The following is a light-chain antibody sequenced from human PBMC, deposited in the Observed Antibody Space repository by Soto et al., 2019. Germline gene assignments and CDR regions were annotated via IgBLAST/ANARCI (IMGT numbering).Light chain of an antibody. J-gene: IGKJ1*01. V-gene: IGKV4-1*01. CDR1: QSVLYSSKDKNY. CDR2: WAT. Sequence: DIVLTQSPDSLTVSLGERGTVNCQSSQSVLYSSKDKNYLAWYQQKPGQPPRLLIYWATSRDSGVPDRFSGSGSGTDFTLTISSLQADDVAVYYCQQYYTPPWTFGQGTKGDIK. CDR3: QQYYTPPWT.